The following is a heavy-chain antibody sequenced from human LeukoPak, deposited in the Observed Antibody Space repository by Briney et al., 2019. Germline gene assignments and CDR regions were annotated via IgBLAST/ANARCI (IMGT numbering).Heavy chain of an antibody. V-gene: IGHV3-33*01. CDR3: ARDVVVVPAAIPYYGMDV. Sequence: PGGSLRLSCAASGFTFSSYGMHWVRQAPGKGLEWVAVIWYDGSNKYYADSVKGRFTISRGNSKNTLYLQMNSLRAEDTAVYYCARDVVVVPAAIPYYGMDVWGQGTTVTVSS. CDR2: IWYDGSNK. D-gene: IGHD2-2*01. J-gene: IGHJ6*02. CDR1: GFTFSSYG.